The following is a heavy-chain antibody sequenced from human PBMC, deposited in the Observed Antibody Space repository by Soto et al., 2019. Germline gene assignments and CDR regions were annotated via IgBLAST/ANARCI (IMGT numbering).Heavy chain of an antibody. V-gene: IGHV1-2*04. CDR2: INPSSGGT. CDR3: ARSVALIQGMDV. J-gene: IGHJ6*03. CDR1: GYTFTGYY. Sequence: QVQLVQSGAEVKKPGASVKVSCKASGYTFTGYYMHWVRQAPGQGLEWVGWINPSSGGTNYAQKFQGWVTLTRDTSISTAYMELSRLKSDDTAVYCGARSVALIQGMDVWGKGTKVTVSS.